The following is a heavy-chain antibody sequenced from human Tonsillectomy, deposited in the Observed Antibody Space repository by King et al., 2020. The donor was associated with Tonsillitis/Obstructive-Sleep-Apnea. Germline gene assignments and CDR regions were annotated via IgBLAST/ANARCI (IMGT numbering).Heavy chain of an antibody. V-gene: IGHV3-11*05. CDR1: GFTFSDYY. Sequence: VQLVESGGGLVKPGGSLRLSCAASGFTFSDYYMSWIRQAPGKGLEWVSYISSSSSYTNYADSVKGRFTNSRDNAKNSLYLQMNSLRAEDTAVYYCARDSKGWEGEGSFDYWGQGTLVIVSS. CDR3: ARDSKGWEGEGSFDY. J-gene: IGHJ4*02. D-gene: IGHD1-26*01. CDR2: ISSSSSYT.